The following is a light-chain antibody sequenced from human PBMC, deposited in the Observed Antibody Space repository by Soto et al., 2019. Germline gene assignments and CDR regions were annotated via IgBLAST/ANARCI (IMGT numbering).Light chain of an antibody. J-gene: IGKJ5*01. CDR3: QQYDQWPIT. V-gene: IGKV3-15*01. CDR1: QSVTST. Sequence: EIVMTQSPVTLSVSPGERATLSCRASQSVTSTSLAWYQQKPGQAPRLLIYGASARALGIPDRFSGSGSGTEFSFTATSLQSEDFAVYYCQQYDQWPITFGQGTRLEIK. CDR2: GAS.